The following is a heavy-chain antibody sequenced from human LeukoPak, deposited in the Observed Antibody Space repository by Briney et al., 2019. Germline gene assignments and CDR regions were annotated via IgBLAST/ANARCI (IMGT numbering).Heavy chain of an antibody. CDR3: ARHERDASLDHALDI. CDR2: IYYSGST. Sequence: SETLSLTCTVSGGSISSYYWSWIRQPPGKGLEWIGYIYYSGSTSYNPSLKSRVTILVDASKNQFSLKLSSVTAADTAVYYCARHERDASLDHALDIWGQGTMVTVSS. CDR1: GGSISSYY. D-gene: IGHD5-24*01. V-gene: IGHV4-59*08. J-gene: IGHJ3*02.